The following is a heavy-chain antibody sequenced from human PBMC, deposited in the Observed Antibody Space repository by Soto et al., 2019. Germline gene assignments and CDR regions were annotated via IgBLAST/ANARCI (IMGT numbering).Heavy chain of an antibody. V-gene: IGHV1-69*13. CDR2: IIPIFGTA. CDR3: ARDSSSAAYYYGMDV. D-gene: IGHD6-6*01. Sequence: GASVKVSCKASGGTFSSYAISWVRQAPGQGLEWMGGIIPIFGTANYAQKFQGRVTITADESTSTAYMELSSLRSEDTAVYYCARDSSSAAYYYGMDVWGQGTTVTVSS. CDR1: GGTFSSYA. J-gene: IGHJ6*02.